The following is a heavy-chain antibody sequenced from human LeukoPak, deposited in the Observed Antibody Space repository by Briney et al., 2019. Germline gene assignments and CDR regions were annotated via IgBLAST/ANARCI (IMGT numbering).Heavy chain of an antibody. CDR3: ARRGNYYYGMDV. CDR2: IYYSGST. V-gene: IGHV4-39*01. Sequence: TSETLSLTCTVSGGSISSSSYYWGWIRQPPGKGLEWIGSIYYSGSTYYNPSLKSRVTLSVDTSKNQFSLKLSSVTAADTAVYYCARRGNYYYGMDVWGQGTTVTVSS. J-gene: IGHJ6*02. CDR1: GGSISSSSYY.